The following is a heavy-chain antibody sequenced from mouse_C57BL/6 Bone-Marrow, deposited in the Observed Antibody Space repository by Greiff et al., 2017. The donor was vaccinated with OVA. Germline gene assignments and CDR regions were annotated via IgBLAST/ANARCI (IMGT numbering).Heavy chain of an antibody. CDR3: ASDYGSSPDY. J-gene: IGHJ2*01. Sequence: EVMLVESGGGLVKPGGSLKLSCAASGFTFSDYGMHWVRQAPEKGLEWVAYISSGSSTIYYADTVKGRFTISRDNAKNTLFLQMTSLRSEDTAMYYCASDYGSSPDYWGQGTTLTVSS. V-gene: IGHV5-17*01. CDR1: GFTFSDYG. CDR2: ISSGSSTI. D-gene: IGHD1-1*01.